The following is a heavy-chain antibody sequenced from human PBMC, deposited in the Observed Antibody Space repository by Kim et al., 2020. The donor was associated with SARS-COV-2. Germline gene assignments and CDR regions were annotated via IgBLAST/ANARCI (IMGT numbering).Heavy chain of an antibody. D-gene: IGHD5-12*01. J-gene: IGHJ4*02. CDR3: ARHSGVATGFTY. V-gene: IGHV4-39*01. Sequence: YYNPSLKSGVTISVDSSKNQCSLKVTSVTAADTAFYYCARHSGVATGFTYWGQGTLVTVSS.